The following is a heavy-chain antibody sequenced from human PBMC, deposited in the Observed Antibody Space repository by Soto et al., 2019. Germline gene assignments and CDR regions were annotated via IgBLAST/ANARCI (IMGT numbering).Heavy chain of an antibody. J-gene: IGHJ4*02. CDR3: VKDLASSYSYGYYFDY. CDR1: GFTFSSYA. CDR2: ISSNGGST. V-gene: IGHV3-64D*08. D-gene: IGHD5-18*01. Sequence: GGSLRLSCSASGFTFSSYAMHWVRQAPGKGLEYVSAISSNGGSTYYADSVKGRFTISRDNSKNTLYLQMSSLRAEDTAVYYCVKDLASSYSYGYYFDYWGQGTLVTVSS.